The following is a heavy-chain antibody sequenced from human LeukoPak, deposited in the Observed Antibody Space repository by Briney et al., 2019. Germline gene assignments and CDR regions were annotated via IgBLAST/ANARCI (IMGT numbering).Heavy chain of an antibody. D-gene: IGHD3-10*01. J-gene: IGHJ4*02. CDR1: GGSISTSSYC. CDR2: IYYTGST. V-gene: IGHV4-39*01. CDR3: ARRPGSESRHFDY. Sequence: PSETLSLTCTVSGGSISTSSYCWSWIRQPPGKRPEWIGTIYYTGSTYYNPSLKSRVTISVDASKNQFSLILSSVTAADTAVYYCARRPGSESRHFDYWGQGTLVTVSS.